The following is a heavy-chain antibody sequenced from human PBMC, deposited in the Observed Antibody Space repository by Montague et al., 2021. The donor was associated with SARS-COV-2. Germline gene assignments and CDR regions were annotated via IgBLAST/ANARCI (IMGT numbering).Heavy chain of an antibody. CDR1: GFSLSTSGMC. V-gene: IGHV2-70*11. CDR3: ARMDAGPTSYDY. J-gene: IGHJ4*02. D-gene: IGHD2-2*01. Sequence: PALMKPTQTLTLTCTFSGFSLSTSGMCVSWIRQPPGKALEWLARIDWDDDKYYSTSLKTRLTISKDTSKNQVVLTMTNMDPVDTATYYCARMDAGPTSYDYWGQGTLVTVSS. CDR2: IDWDDDK.